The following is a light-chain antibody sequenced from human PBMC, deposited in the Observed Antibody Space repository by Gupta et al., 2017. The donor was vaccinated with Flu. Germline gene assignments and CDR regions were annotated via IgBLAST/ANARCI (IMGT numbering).Light chain of an antibody. CDR1: QYVISY. Sequence: ELTQSPATLSLSPGDKATLSCGAGQYVISYLVWYQQKPGEAPRLIIFDASHRAAGIPVRFSVSWSATPFTLTRSRRQPEYFAVYHWPQRHSFVTCGRGTTV. CDR3: PQRHSFVT. V-gene: IGKV3-11*01. CDR2: DAS. J-gene: IGKJ4*02.